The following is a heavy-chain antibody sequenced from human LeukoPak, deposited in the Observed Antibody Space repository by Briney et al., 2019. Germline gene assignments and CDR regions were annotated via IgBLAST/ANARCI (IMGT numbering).Heavy chain of an antibody. D-gene: IGHD1-26*01. V-gene: IGHV3-48*04. CDR3: ASLVGASRREIDY. CDR1: GFTFSSYS. Sequence: PGGSLRLSCAASGFTFSSYSMNWVRQAPGKGLEWVSYISSSSSTIYYADSVKGRFTISRDNAKNSLYLQMNSLRAEDTAEYYCASLVGASRREIDYWGQGTLVTVSS. J-gene: IGHJ4*02. CDR2: ISSSSSTI.